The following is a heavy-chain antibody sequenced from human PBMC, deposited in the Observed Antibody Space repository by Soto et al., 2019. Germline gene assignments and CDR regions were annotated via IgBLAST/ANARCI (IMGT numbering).Heavy chain of an antibody. CDR1: GFPFTSYG. J-gene: IGHJ4*02. CDR2: ISYDGSNK. Sequence: QVQLVESGGGVVEPGRSLRLSGAASGFPFTSYGMHWVREAPGKGLEWVAVISYDGSNKYYADSVKGRFTISRDNSKNTLYLQMNSLRPEDTALYYCVGGQYYFDYRGQGTLVTVSS. CDR3: VGGQYYFDY. D-gene: IGHD3-10*01. V-gene: IGHV3-30*03.